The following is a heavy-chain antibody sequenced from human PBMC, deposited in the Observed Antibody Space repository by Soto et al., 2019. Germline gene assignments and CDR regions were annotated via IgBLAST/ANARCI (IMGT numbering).Heavy chain of an antibody. CDR3: AREFLTTTVTTPYNWFDP. D-gene: IGHD4-17*01. CDR1: GGSISSGDHY. CDR2: IYYSGST. V-gene: IGHV4-30-4*01. Sequence: SETLSLTCTASGGSISSGDHYWSWIRQPPGKGLEWIGNIYYSGSTHYNPSPRSRLSISLDTSKIQFSLKLSSVTAADTAVYYCAREFLTTTVTTPYNWFDPWGQGTLVTV. J-gene: IGHJ5*02.